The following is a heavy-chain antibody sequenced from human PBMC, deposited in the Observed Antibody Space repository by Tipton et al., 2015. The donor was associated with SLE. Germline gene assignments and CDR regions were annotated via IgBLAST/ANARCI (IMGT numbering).Heavy chain of an antibody. J-gene: IGHJ4*02. Sequence: TLSLTCTVSGGSISSSSYYWGWIRQPPGKGLEWIGSIYYSGSTYYNPSLKSRVTISVDTSKNQFSLKLSSVTAADTAVYYCARLGDDPMNWNDGGWGQGTLVTVSS. CDR2: IYYSGST. D-gene: IGHD1-1*01. V-gene: IGHV4-39*01. CDR1: GGSISSSSYY. CDR3: ARLGDDPMNWNDGG.